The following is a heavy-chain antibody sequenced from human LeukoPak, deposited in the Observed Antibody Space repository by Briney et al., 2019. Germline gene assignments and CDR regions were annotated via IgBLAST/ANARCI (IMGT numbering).Heavy chain of an antibody. D-gene: IGHD6-19*01. Sequence: ASVKVSCKASGYTFSAHYIHWVRQAPGQGLEWMGWINPNSGATKYAQNFQGRVSMTRDTSITTVYMELSRPRSDDTALYYCARVAGYYYYYMDVWGTGTMVTVSS. V-gene: IGHV1-2*02. CDR2: INPNSGAT. CDR1: GYTFSAHY. J-gene: IGHJ6*03. CDR3: ARVAGYYYYYMDV.